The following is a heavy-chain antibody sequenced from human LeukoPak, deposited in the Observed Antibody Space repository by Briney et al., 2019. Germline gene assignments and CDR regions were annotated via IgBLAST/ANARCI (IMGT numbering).Heavy chain of an antibody. V-gene: IGHV3-7*01. CDR3: ARDVGGYAFYGDY. CDR2: IKQDGSEK. CDR1: GFTFSSYW. D-gene: IGHD3/OR15-3a*01. J-gene: IGHJ4*01. Sequence: GVSLRLSCAASGFTFSSYWMSWVRQAPGKGREWVANIKQDGSEKYYVDSVKGRFIISRDNAKNSLYLQMNSLRAEDTAVYYCARDVGGYAFYGDYWGQGTLVTVSS.